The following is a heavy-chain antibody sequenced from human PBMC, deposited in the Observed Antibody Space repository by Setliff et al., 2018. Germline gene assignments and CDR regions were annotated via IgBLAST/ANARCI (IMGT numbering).Heavy chain of an antibody. V-gene: IGHV4-39*01. D-gene: IGHD6-19*01. J-gene: IGHJ4*02. Sequence: SETLSLTCTVSGGSISSSSYYWGWIRQPPGKGLEWIGSISYSGSTYYNPPLKSRVTISVDTSKNQFSLRLSSVTAADTAVYYCARHRAVAGAYYFDFWGQGTLVTVSS. CDR1: GGSISSSSYY. CDR3: ARHRAVAGAYYFDF. CDR2: ISYSGST.